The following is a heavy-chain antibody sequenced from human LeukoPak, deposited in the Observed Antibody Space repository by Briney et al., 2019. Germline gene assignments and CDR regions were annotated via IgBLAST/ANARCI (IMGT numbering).Heavy chain of an antibody. J-gene: IGHJ4*02. CDR1: GGSFGGYY. D-gene: IGHD2-2*01. CDR3: ARGTIVVPAAVDY. V-gene: IGHV4-34*01. Sequence: TSETLSLTCAVYGGSFGGYYWSWIRQPPGKGLEWIGEINHSGSTNYNPSLKSRVTISVDTSKNQFSLKLSSVTAADTAVYYCARGTIVVPAAVDYWGQGTLVTVSS. CDR2: INHSGST.